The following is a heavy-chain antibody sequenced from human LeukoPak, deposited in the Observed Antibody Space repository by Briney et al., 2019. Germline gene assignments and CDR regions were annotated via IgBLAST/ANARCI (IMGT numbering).Heavy chain of an antibody. CDR3: ARDYYDSSGFDAFDI. Sequence: PGGSLRLSCAASGFTFSSYEMNWVRQAPGKGLEGVSYISSSGSTIYYADSVKGRFTISRDNAKNSLYMQMKSLRAEDTAVYYCARDYYDSSGFDAFDIWGQGTMVTVSS. D-gene: IGHD3-22*01. CDR2: ISSSGSTI. V-gene: IGHV3-48*03. J-gene: IGHJ3*02. CDR1: GFTFSSYE.